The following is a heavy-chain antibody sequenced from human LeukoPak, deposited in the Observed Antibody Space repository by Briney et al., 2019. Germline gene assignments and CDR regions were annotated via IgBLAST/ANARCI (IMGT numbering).Heavy chain of an antibody. V-gene: IGHV3-48*03. Sequence: GSLRLSCAASGFTLSSYEMNWVRQAPGKGLEWVSYISSSGSTIYYADSVKGRFTISRDNAKNSLYLQMNSLRAEDTAVYYCAELGITMIGGVWGKGTTVTISS. CDR2: ISSSGSTI. J-gene: IGHJ6*04. CDR3: AELGITMIGGV. CDR1: GFTLSSYE. D-gene: IGHD3-10*02.